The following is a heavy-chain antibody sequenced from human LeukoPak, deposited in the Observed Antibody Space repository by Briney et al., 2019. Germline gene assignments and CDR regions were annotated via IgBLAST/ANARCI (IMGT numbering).Heavy chain of an antibody. CDR2: IYNSGST. Sequence: PSETLSLTCTVSGDSISNGNYYWTWIRQPAGKGLEWIGRIYNSGSTNYNPSLESRVTISVDTSNNHFSLNLNSVTAADTAVYYCARETFNRKYGYYYYMDVWGKGTAVTISS. CDR1: GDSISNGNYY. J-gene: IGHJ6*03. CDR3: ARETFNRKYGYYYYMDV. V-gene: IGHV4-61*02. D-gene: IGHD1-14*01.